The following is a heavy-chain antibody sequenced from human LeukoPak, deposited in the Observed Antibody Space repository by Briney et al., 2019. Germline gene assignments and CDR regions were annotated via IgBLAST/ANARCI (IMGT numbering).Heavy chain of an antibody. V-gene: IGHV4-34*01. CDR2: INHSGST. Sequence: SETLSLTCAVYGGSFSGYYWSWIRQPPGKGLEWIGEINHSGSTYYNPSLKSRVTISVDRSKNQFSLKLSSVTAADTAVYYCARGLGYWYFDLWGRGTLVTVSS. J-gene: IGHJ2*01. CDR1: GGSFSGYY. CDR3: ARGLGYWYFDL. D-gene: IGHD3-16*01.